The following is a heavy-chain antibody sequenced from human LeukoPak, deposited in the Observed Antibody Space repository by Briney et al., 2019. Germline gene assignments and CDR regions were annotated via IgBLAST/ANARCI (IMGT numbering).Heavy chain of an antibody. J-gene: IGHJ4*02. CDR3: ARRGYHDYSGFDY. Sequence: PGGSLRLSCAASGFTFSNFNMNWVRQAPGKGLEWVSSIGGSSSDIYYADSVKGRFTISRDNAKNSLYLQMKSLRAEDTAVYYCARRGYHDYSGFDYWGQGTLVTVSS. CDR1: GFTFSNFN. CDR2: IGGSSSDI. V-gene: IGHV3-21*01. D-gene: IGHD1-26*01.